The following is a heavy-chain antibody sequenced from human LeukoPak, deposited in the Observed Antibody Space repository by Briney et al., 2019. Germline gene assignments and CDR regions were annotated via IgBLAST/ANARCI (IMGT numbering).Heavy chain of an antibody. J-gene: IGHJ5*02. CDR3: ARGLGPRIRGWFDP. CDR1: GYTFTSYD. Sequence: ASVKVSCKASGYTFTSYDINWVRQATGQGLEWMGWMSPNSGNTGYAQKFQGRVTITRNTSISTAYMELSSLRSEDTAVYYCARGLGPRIRGWFDPWGQGTLVTVSS. CDR2: MSPNSGNT. D-gene: IGHD7-27*01. V-gene: IGHV1-8*03.